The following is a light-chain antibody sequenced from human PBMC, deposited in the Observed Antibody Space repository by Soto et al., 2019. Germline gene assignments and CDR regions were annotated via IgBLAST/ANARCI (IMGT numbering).Light chain of an antibody. CDR3: SSYAGTTTSFV. CDR1: SSDVGGYNH. V-gene: IGLV2-8*01. CDR2: EVS. J-gene: IGLJ1*01. Sequence: QSVLTQPPSASGSPGQSVTISCSGTSSDVGGYNHVSWYQQHPGKAPKVIIYEVSQRPSGVPDRFSGSKSGNTASLTVSGLQPEDEADYYCSSYAGTTTSFVFGTGTQLTVL.